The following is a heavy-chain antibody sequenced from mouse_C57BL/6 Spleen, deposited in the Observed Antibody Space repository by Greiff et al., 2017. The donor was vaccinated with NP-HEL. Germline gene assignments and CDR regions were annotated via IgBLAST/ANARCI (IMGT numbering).Heavy chain of an antibody. Sequence: VQLQESGAELARPGASVKLSCKASGYTFTSYGISWVKQRTGQGLEWIGEIYPRSGIIYYNEKLKGKATLTADKSSSTAYMELRSLTSDDSAVYFCARSNFITTVVEAYWGQGTTLTVSS. CDR1: GYTFTSYG. CDR3: ARSNFITTVVEAY. V-gene: IGHV1-81*01. D-gene: IGHD1-1*01. CDR2: IYPRSGII. J-gene: IGHJ2*01.